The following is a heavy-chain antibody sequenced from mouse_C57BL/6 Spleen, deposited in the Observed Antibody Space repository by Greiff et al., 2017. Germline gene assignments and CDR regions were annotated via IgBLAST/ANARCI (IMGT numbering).Heavy chain of an antibody. Sequence: EVKLLESEGGLVQPGSSMKLSCTASGFTFSDYYMAWVRQVPEKGLEWVANINYDGSSTYYLDSLKSRFIISRDNAKNILYLQMSSLKSEDTATYYCARGLGAMDYWGQGTSGTVSS. D-gene: IGHD4-1*01. J-gene: IGHJ4*01. CDR2: INYDGSST. CDR1: GFTFSDYY. CDR3: ARGLGAMDY. V-gene: IGHV5-16*01.